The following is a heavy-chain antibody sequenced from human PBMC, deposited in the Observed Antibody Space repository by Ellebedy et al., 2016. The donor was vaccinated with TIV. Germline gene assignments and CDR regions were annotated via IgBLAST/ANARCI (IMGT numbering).Heavy chain of an antibody. CDR2: IDPSDSYT. Sequence: GGSLRLSCKGSGYSFTIYWISWVRQMPGKGLEWMGRIDPSDSYTNYSPSFQGQVTISADKSISTAYLQWSSLKASDTAMYYCARQVDYYSGDYWGQGTLVTVSS. CDR1: GYSFTIYW. J-gene: IGHJ4*02. D-gene: IGHD3-22*01. CDR3: ARQVDYYSGDY. V-gene: IGHV5-10-1*04.